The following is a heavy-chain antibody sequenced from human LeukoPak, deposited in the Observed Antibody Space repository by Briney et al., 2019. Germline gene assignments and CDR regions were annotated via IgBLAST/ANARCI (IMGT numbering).Heavy chain of an antibody. V-gene: IGHV1-69*05. CDR2: IIPTFGTA. J-gene: IGHJ1*01. D-gene: IGHD6-13*01. CDR1: GGTFSSYA. Sequence: ASVKVSCKASGGTFSSYAISWVRQAPGQGLEWMGGIIPTFGTANYAQKFQGRVTVTTDESTSTAYMELSSLRSEDTAVYYCARGLVAAAGSEYFQHWGQGTLVTVSS. CDR3: ARGLVAAAGSEYFQH.